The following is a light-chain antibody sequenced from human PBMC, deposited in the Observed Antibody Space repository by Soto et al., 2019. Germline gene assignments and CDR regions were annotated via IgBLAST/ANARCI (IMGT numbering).Light chain of an antibody. CDR1: QSISSSV. J-gene: IGKJ1*01. Sequence: DIVLTQSPGTLSLSPGQKATLSCRASQSISSSVLAWYQQKPGQAPRLLIYGASSRATGIPDRFSGSGSGTDFTLTISRLEPEDFAVYYCQQCGSSPETFGQGTKV. CDR3: QQCGSSPET. CDR2: GAS. V-gene: IGKV3-20*01.